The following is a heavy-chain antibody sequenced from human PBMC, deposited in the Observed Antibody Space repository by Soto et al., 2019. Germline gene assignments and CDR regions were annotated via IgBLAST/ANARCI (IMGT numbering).Heavy chain of an antibody. D-gene: IGHD3-16*02. V-gene: IGHV3-23*01. CDR1: GFPSSTYA. J-gene: IGHJ2*01. CDR2: ISESGHHT. CDR3: TKSDGCGGGACYTGTSYYFDV. Sequence: DVQLLESGGGLVEPGGSLTLSCAASGFPSSTYALNWVRQAPGKGPEWVSTISESGHHTHYADSVKGRFTISRDKSKNTRSLQMNSLRVDDTAIYYCTKSDGCGGGACYTGTSYYFDVWGRGTLVTVSS.